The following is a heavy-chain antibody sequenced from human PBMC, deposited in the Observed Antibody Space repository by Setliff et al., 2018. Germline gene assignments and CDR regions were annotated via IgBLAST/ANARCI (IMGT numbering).Heavy chain of an antibody. V-gene: IGHV4-61*02. CDR2: IYSRGST. CDR3: ARDHYDYYDSRQAFDI. J-gene: IGHJ3*02. CDR1: GGSISSGSYY. D-gene: IGHD3-22*01. Sequence: SETLSLTCTVSGGSISSGSYYWSWIRQPAGKGLEWIGRIYSRGSTNYNPSLKSRVTVSLDASKNQLSLKLSSVTAADTAVYYCARDHYDYYDSRQAFDIWGQGTMVTVSS.